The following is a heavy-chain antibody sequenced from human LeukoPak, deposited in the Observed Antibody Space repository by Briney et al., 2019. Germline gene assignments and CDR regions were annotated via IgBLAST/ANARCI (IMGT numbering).Heavy chain of an antibody. CDR2: INHSGST. CDR1: DGSISSFY. V-gene: IGHV4-34*01. J-gene: IGHJ4*02. CDR3: ARGDLVNDY. Sequence: SETLSLTCTVSDGSISSFYWSWIRQPPGKGLEWIGEINHSGSTNYNPSLKSRVTISVDTSKNQFSLKLSSVTAADTAVYYCARGDLVNDYWGQGTLVTVSS. D-gene: IGHD2/OR15-2a*01.